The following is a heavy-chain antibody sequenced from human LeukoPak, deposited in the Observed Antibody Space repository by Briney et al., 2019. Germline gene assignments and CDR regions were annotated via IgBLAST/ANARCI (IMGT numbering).Heavy chain of an antibody. Sequence: PGGSLRLSCAASGFTFNKNAMHWVRQAPGKGLEWVAAISYSGGNKYHAESVKGRFTISRDNSENTLYLQMNSLRAEDTAVYFCARAPGRFLEWLLLDYWGQGTLVTVSS. CDR3: ARAPGRFLEWLLLDY. CDR2: ISYSGGNK. D-gene: IGHD3-3*01. J-gene: IGHJ4*02. V-gene: IGHV3-30-3*01. CDR1: GFTFNKNA.